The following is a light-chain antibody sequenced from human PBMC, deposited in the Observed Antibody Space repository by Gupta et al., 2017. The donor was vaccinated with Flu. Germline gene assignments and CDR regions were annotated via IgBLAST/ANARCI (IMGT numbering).Light chain of an antibody. CDR1: QSLLHSNGYNY. V-gene: IGKV2-28*01. Sequence: DVVMTQSALSLTVTPLETACISCRSSQSLLHSNGYNYLDWYLQKPGQSPQLLIYLGSNRASGVPDRFSGSGSGTDFTLKISRVEAEDVGVYYCMQALQTPLAFGGGTKLEIK. CDR3: MQALQTPLA. CDR2: LGS. J-gene: IGKJ4*01.